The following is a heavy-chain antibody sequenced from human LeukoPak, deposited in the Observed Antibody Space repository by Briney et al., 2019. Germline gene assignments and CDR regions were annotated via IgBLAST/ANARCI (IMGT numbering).Heavy chain of an antibody. V-gene: IGHV3-23*01. Sequence: SGGSLRLSCAASGFTFSTYNMNWVRQAPGKGLEWVSAVGGTYGRTYYAAFVKGRFTIYRDNSKNTLYLQMNSLRAEDTAVYYCAKDGSYYFDYWGQGTLVTVSS. CDR3: AKDGSYYFDY. CDR1: GFTFSTYN. J-gene: IGHJ4*02. CDR2: VGGTYGRT.